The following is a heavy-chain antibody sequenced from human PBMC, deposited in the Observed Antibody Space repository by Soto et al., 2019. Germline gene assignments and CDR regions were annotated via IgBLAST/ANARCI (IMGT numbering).Heavy chain of an antibody. Sequence: PGESLKISCKGSGYSFTSYWIGWVRQMPGKGLEWMGIIYPGDSDTRYSPSFQGQVTISADKSISTAYLQWSSLKASDTAMYYCARAGTGTSPRGPSNWFDPWGQGTLVTVSS. D-gene: IGHD1-1*01. CDR1: GYSFTSYW. CDR2: IYPGDSDT. CDR3: ARAGTGTSPRGPSNWFDP. J-gene: IGHJ5*02. V-gene: IGHV5-51*01.